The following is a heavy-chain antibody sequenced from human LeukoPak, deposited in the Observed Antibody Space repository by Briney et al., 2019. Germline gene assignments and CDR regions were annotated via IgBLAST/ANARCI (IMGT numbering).Heavy chain of an antibody. CDR1: GGSISSGSYY. CDR2: IYTSGST. V-gene: IGHV4-61*02. J-gene: IGHJ4*02. CDR3: AREEANWGCLDY. D-gene: IGHD7-27*01. Sequence: PSETLSLTCTVPGGSISSGSYYWRRIRQPAGKGLEWIGRIYTSGSTNYNPSLKSRVTISVDTSKNQFSLKLSSVTAADTAVYYCAREEANWGCLDYWGQGTLVTVSS.